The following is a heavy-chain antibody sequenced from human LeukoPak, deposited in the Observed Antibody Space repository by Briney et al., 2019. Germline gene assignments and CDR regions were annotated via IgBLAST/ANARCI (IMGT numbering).Heavy chain of an antibody. J-gene: IGHJ4*02. V-gene: IGHV3-30*18. CDR2: ISYDGSNK. CDR1: GFTFSSYG. D-gene: IGHD5-12*01. CDR3: VKDTISGYSGYDYFDY. Sequence: GGSLRLSCAASGFTFSSYGMHWVRQAPGKGLEWVAVISYDGSNKYYADSVKGRFTISRDNSKNTLYLQMNSLRAGDTAVYYCVKDTISGYSGYDYFDYWGQGTLVTVSS.